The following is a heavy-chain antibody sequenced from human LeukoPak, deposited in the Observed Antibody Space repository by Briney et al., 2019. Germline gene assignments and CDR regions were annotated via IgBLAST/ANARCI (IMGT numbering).Heavy chain of an antibody. J-gene: IGHJ4*02. Sequence: PSETLSLTCAVYGGSFSGYYWSWIRQPPGKGLGWIGEINHSGSTNYNPSLKSRVTISVDTSKNQFSLKLSSVTAADTAVYYCARDLGTPNDYWGQGTLVTVSS. CDR1: GGSFSGYY. CDR3: ARDLGTPNDY. V-gene: IGHV4-34*01. CDR2: INHSGST.